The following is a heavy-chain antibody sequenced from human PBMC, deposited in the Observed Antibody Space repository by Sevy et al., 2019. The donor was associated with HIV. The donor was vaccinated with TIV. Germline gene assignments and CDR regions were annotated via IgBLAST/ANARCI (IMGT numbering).Heavy chain of an antibody. CDR1: GFTFSSYA. V-gene: IGHV3-30-3*01. Sequence: GGSLRLSCAASGFTFSSYAMHWVRQAPGKGLEWVAVISYDGSNKYYAHSVKGRFTISRDNSKNTLYLQMNSLRAEDTAVYYCARDLVVVPATLSGYYYGMDVWGQGTTVTVSS. D-gene: IGHD2-2*01. CDR3: ARDLVVVPATLSGYYYGMDV. J-gene: IGHJ6*02. CDR2: ISYDGSNK.